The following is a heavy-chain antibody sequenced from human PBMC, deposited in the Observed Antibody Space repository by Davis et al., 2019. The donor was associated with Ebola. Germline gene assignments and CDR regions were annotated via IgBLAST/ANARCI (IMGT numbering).Heavy chain of an antibody. Sequence: GESLKISCATSGLIFTNCDMHWVRQAPGKGLQWVAGIRYDGRSRYYADYVKGRFTISRDSSRNTLYLQMNSLTPEDTAAYYCAKGGGDYGESQYYFDYWGQGTLVTVSS. CDR2: IRYDGRSR. D-gene: IGHD4-17*01. V-gene: IGHV3-30*02. CDR1: GLIFTNCD. J-gene: IGHJ4*02. CDR3: AKGGGDYGESQYYFDY.